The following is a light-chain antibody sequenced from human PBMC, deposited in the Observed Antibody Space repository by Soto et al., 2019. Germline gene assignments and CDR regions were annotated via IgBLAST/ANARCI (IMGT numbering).Light chain of an antibody. Sequence: DIQMTQSPSSLSASVGDRVTITCRASQGISYYLAWYQQKPGKVPKLLIYAASTLQSGVPSRFSGSGSGTDFTLTISSLQPEDVATYYCQKYNSAPRTFGQGTKVDIK. CDR2: AAS. CDR3: QKYNSAPRT. J-gene: IGKJ1*01. V-gene: IGKV1-27*01. CDR1: QGISYY.